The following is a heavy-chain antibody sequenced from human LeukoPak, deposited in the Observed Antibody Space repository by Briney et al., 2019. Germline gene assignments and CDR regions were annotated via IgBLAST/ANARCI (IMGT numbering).Heavy chain of an antibody. D-gene: IGHD5-12*01. V-gene: IGHV4-59*11. CDR2: ISDSGST. J-gene: IGHJ4*02. Sequence: SETLSLTCVVSGGSLSTHHWSWIRQSPGRGLEWIGYISDSGSTNYNPSLKSRVTISVDTSKNQFSLMLSSVTAADTAVYYCARVVDIVATIWFDYWGQGTLVTVSS. CDR1: GGSLSTHH. CDR3: ARVVDIVATIWFDY.